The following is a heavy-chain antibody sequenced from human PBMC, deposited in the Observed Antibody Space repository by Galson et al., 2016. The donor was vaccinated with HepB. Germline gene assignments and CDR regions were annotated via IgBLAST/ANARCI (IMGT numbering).Heavy chain of an antibody. D-gene: IGHD3-22*01. CDR1: GFSLSTSGMR. Sequence: PALVKPTQTLTLTCTFSGFSLSTSGMRVSWIRQPPGKALEWLALIDWDDDKYYSTSLKTKLTISKDTSKNQLVLTMTNMDPVDTATYYCARSYYYDSIGYFDLWGRGTLVTVSS. CDR3: ARSYYYDSIGYFDL. J-gene: IGHJ2*01. CDR2: IDWDDDK. V-gene: IGHV2-70*01.